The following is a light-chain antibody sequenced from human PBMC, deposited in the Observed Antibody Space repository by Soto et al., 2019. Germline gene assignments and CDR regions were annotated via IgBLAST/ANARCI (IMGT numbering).Light chain of an antibody. V-gene: IGKV1-39*01. CDR1: QSISTF. CDR3: QESYRAPRIT. J-gene: IGKJ4*01. CDR2: AAS. Sequence: DIQMTQSPSSLSASVGDRVTITCRASQSISTFLNWDHQKPGEAPKLLIYAASTLQRGVPSRFSGSGSGTDFTLTINSLQPEDFATYYCQESYRAPRITFGGGTKVEMK.